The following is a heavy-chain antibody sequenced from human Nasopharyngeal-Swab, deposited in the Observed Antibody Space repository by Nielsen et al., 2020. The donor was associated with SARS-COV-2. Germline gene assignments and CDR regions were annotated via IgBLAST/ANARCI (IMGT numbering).Heavy chain of an antibody. Sequence: GSLRLSCTVSGGSISSYYWSWIRQPPGKGLEWIGYIYYSGSTNYNPSLKSRVTISVDTSKNQFSLKLSSVTAADMAVYYCARATSGSYYPFDYWGQGTLVTVSS. CDR2: IYYSGST. CDR3: ARATSGSYYPFDY. V-gene: IGHV4-59*01. J-gene: IGHJ4*02. CDR1: GGSISSYY. D-gene: IGHD1-26*01.